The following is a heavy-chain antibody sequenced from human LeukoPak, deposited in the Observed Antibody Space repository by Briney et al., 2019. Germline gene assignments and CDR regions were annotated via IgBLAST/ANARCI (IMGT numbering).Heavy chain of an antibody. D-gene: IGHD4-17*01. CDR1: GGSITNYY. CDR2: ISSRGDT. V-gene: IGHV4-4*07. Sequence: SETLSLTCIVSGGSITNYYWSWIRQPAGKGLQWIGRISSRGDTNYNPSLKSRVFMSIDRSKNQFSLKLLSLTAADTAVYYCAKKYGNLDYWGRGTRVTVSS. J-gene: IGHJ4*02. CDR3: AKKYGNLDY.